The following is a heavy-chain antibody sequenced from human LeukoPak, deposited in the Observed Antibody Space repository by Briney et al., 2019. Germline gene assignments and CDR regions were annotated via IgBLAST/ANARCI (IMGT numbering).Heavy chain of an antibody. CDR2: IYGGGSS. CDR3: ARGTYYYDSSGYLGDAFDI. Sequence: PGGSLRLSCAASGFTVNSNYMSWVRQAPGKGLEWGSVIYGGGSSYYADSVQGRFTISRDNSKNTLFLQMSSLRAEDTPVYYCARGTYYYDSSGYLGDAFDIWGQGTMVTVSS. V-gene: IGHV3-53*01. CDR1: GFTVNSNY. J-gene: IGHJ3*02. D-gene: IGHD3-22*01.